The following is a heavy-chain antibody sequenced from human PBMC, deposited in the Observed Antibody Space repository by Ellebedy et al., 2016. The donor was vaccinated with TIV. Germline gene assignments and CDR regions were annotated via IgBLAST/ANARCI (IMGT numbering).Heavy chain of an antibody. V-gene: IGHV3-21*01. J-gene: IGHJ4*02. CDR1: GFTFSGFT. Sequence: PGGSLRLSCAASGFTFSGFTMNWVRQAPGKGLEWVSSISSNSAYIHDADSVKGRFSISRDNAKNSLYLQMSSLRVEDTAIYYCTRPAATYSSSWYDFDCWGQGALVTVSS. CDR2: ISSNSAYI. CDR3: TRPAATYSSSWYDFDC. D-gene: IGHD6-13*01.